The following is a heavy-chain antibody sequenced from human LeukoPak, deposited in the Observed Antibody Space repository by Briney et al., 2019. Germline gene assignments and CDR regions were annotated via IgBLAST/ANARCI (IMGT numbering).Heavy chain of an antibody. Sequence: GGSLRLSCAASGFTFSSYWMSWVRQAPGKGLEWVANIKQDGSEKYYVDSVKGRFTISRDNAKNSLYLQMNSLRAEGTAVYYCASFGYYYDSSGYYSQGNYWGQGTLVTVSS. CDR2: IKQDGSEK. CDR3: ASFGYYYDSSGYYSQGNY. CDR1: GFTFSSYW. D-gene: IGHD3-22*01. J-gene: IGHJ4*02. V-gene: IGHV3-7*01.